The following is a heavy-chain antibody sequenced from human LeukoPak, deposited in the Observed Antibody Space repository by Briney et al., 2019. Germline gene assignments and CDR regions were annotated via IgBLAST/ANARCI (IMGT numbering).Heavy chain of an antibody. D-gene: IGHD3-10*01. CDR3: AKNAYYYGSGSYLPFGY. V-gene: IGHV3-23*01. CDR2: ISGSGGST. Sequence: GGSLRLSCAASGFTFSSYAMSWVRQAPGKGLEWVSAISGSGGSTYYADSVKGRFTISRDNSKNTLYLQMNSLRAEDTAVYYCAKNAYYYGSGSYLPFGYWGQGTLVTVSS. CDR1: GFTFSSYA. J-gene: IGHJ4*02.